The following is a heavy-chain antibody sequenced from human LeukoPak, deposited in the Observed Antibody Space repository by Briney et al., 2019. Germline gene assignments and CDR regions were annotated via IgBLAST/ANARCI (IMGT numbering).Heavy chain of an antibody. CDR1: GGSISSGGYY. D-gene: IGHD1-26*01. CDR2: IYYSGST. CDR3: ARALTVRWELLAFDY. V-gene: IGHV4-31*03. J-gene: IGHJ4*02. Sequence: ASQTLSLTCTVSGGSISSGGYYWSWIRQHPGKGLEWIGYIYYSGSTYYNPSLKSRVTISVDRSKNQFSLKLSSVTAADTAVYYCARALTVRWELLAFDYWGQGTLVTVSS.